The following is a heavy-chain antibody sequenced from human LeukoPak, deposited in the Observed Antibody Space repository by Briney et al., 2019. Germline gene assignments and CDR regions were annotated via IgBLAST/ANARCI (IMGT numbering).Heavy chain of an antibody. J-gene: IGHJ4*02. V-gene: IGHV3-23*01. CDR3: ARKAQYNGYYPLDY. CDR2: TSDRGDYT. D-gene: IGHD1-7*01. CDR1: GFTFTSYS. Sequence: GGPLRLSCAPSGFTFTSYSMSWVRQAPGKGLEWVSGTSDRGDYTYYADSVKGRFTIYRDSSKNTLFLQMNSLRAEDTALYFCARKAQYNGYYPLDYWGESTLVTVSS.